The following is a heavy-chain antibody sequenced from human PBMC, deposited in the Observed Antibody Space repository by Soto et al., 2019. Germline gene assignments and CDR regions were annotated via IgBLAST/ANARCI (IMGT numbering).Heavy chain of an antibody. J-gene: IGHJ2*01. CDR2: ISFDGTKK. CDR3: ARDPLWGTAMVLWYFDL. Sequence: PGGSLRLSCAASGFTFSSYAMHWVRQAPGKGLEWVAVISFDGTKKYYADSVKGRFTISRDNSKNTLYLQMNSLRAEDTAVYYCARDPLWGTAMVLWYFDLWGRGTLVTVSS. CDR1: GFTFSSYA. V-gene: IGHV3-30-3*01. D-gene: IGHD5-18*01.